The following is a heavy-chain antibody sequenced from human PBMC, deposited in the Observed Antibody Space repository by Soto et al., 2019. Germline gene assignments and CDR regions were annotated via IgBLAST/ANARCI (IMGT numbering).Heavy chain of an antibody. CDR2: ITGSAGST. V-gene: IGHV3-23*01. CDR1: GFTFSDYA. J-gene: IGHJ6*02. CDR3: AKDGGPLVVVPIANEIYGMDV. D-gene: IGHD2-2*01. Sequence: GGSLRLSCAASGFTFSDYAMNWVRQAPGKGLEWVSGITGSAGSTYYADSVRGRFTISRDQSKNTLFLQMNSLGDEDTAVYYCAKDGGPLVVVPIANEIYGMDVWGQGTTVTVSS.